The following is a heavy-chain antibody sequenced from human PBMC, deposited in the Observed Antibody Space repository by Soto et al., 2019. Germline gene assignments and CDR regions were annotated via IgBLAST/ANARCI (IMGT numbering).Heavy chain of an antibody. CDR1: GFTFSIYA. D-gene: IGHD2-2*01. V-gene: IGHV3-64D*06. J-gene: IGHJ4*02. CDR2: ISSNGGST. CDR3: VKDWGGYCSSTSCSREGSHYFDY. Sequence: GGALLLSCSASGFTFSIYAMPWVRQAPGKGLAYVSPISSNGGSTYYADSVKGRFTISRDNSKNTLYLQMSSLRAEETAVYYCVKDWGGYCSSTSCSREGSHYFDYWGQGTMVTVSS.